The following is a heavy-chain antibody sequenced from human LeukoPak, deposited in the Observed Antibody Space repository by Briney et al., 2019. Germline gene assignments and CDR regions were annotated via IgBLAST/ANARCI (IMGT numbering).Heavy chain of an antibody. J-gene: IGHJ4*02. Sequence: GGSLRLSCAASGFTFSSYTMNWVRQAPGKGLEWVSSITSSSIYIYYADSVKGRFTISRDNAKNSLYLQMNSLGAEDTAIYYCARATSGIRDGYNWHFDYWGQGTLVTVSS. CDR1: GFTFSSYT. CDR3: ARATSGIRDGYNWHFDY. CDR2: ITSSSIYI. V-gene: IGHV3-21*01. D-gene: IGHD5-24*01.